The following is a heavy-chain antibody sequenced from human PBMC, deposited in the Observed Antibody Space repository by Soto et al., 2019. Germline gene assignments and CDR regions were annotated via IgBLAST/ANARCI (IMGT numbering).Heavy chain of an antibody. V-gene: IGHV3-20*04. D-gene: IGHD6-19*01. CDR1: GFRFDEYG. CDR3: ARGDIAVAVSSDF. CDR2: TNWDGDDT. Sequence: EVHLVESGGGVVRPGGSLRLSCAASGFRFDEYGMTWVRQAPGKGLEWDSGTNWDGDDTGYADSVKGRFTISRDNAKNSLYLQMNNLKGEDTAIYYCARGDIAVAVSSDFWGQGTLVTVSS. J-gene: IGHJ4*02.